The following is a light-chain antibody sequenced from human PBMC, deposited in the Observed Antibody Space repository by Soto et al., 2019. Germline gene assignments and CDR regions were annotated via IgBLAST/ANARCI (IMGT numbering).Light chain of an antibody. CDR3: SSFARSYAVL. J-gene: IGLJ3*02. CDR1: SSDVGGYDY. CDR2: DVS. V-gene: IGLV2-11*01. Sequence: QSVLTQPRSVSGSPGQSVTISCTGTSSDVGGYDYVSWYQQHPGKAPKYIIYDVSKRPSGVPDRFSGSKSGNTASLTISGLQAEDEADYYCSSFARSYAVLFGGGTKLTVL.